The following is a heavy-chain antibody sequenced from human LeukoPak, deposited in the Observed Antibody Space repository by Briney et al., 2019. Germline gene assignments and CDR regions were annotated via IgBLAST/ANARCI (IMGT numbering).Heavy chain of an antibody. J-gene: IGHJ5*02. Sequence: GGSLRLSCAASGFTFSNYAMSWVRQAPGKGLEWVSGIGGGGTSTSHADSVKGRFTISRDNSKNTRYLQMNSLRAEDTAVYSCAKGLGSVQAQSLDAGGQGTLVAVSS. CDR1: GFTFSNYA. CDR2: IGGGGTST. V-gene: IGHV3-23*01. CDR3: AKGLGSVQAQSLDA. D-gene: IGHD3-16*01.